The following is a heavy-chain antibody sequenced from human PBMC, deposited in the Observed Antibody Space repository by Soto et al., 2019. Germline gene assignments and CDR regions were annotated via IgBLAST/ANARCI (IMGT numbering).Heavy chain of an antibody. CDR3: AKVLGYCSSSSCSRDYFYYYGMDV. Sequence: PGWSLRLSCAASGFIFSNYGMHWVRQAPGKGLEWVAVISYDGSNKYYADSVKGRFTISRDNSKNTLWLQMNSLRAEDTAVYYCAKVLGYCSSSSCSRDYFYYYGMDVWGQGTTVTVSS. CDR2: ISYDGSNK. CDR1: GFIFSNYG. D-gene: IGHD2-2*01. J-gene: IGHJ6*02. V-gene: IGHV3-30*18.